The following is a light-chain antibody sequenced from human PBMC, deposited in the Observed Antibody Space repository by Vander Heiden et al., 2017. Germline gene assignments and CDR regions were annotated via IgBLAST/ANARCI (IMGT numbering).Light chain of an antibody. J-gene: IGKJ4*01. Sequence: ETALTQSPATLSLPPGERPNRPCTATESVSSYLAWYQQKPGQAPRLLIYDASNRATGIPARFSGSGSGTDFTLTISSLEPEDFAVYYCQQRSNWLTFGGGTKVEIK. CDR3: QQRSNWLT. CDR2: DAS. CDR1: ESVSSY. V-gene: IGKV3-11*01.